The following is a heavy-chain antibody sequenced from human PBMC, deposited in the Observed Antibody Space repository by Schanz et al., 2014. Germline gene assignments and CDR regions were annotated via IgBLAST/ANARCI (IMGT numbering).Heavy chain of an antibody. CDR2: INPTTGNP. CDR3: ARARYGLDV. V-gene: IGHV7-4-1*02. J-gene: IGHJ6*02. CDR1: GYIFSSYA. Sequence: QVQLVQSGSELKKPGASVKVSCKASGYIFSSYAIHWVRQAPGQGLEWMGWINPTTGNPGYAQGFTGRFVFSFDTSFRTAYLQISGLKADDTAVYYCARARYGLDVWGQGTTVTVSS.